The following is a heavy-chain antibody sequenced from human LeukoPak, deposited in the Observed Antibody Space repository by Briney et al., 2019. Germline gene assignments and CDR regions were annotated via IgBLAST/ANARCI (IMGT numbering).Heavy chain of an antibody. D-gene: IGHD3-22*01. CDR3: AKDFPATNCYDSSGYYY. J-gene: IGHJ4*02. Sequence: GGSLRLSCAASGFTFSSYAMSWVRQAPGKGLEWVSAISGSGGSTYYADSVKGRFTISRDNSKNTLYLQMNSLRAEDTAVYYCAKDFPATNCYDSSGYYYWGQGTLVTVSS. CDR2: ISGSGGST. V-gene: IGHV3-23*01. CDR1: GFTFSSYA.